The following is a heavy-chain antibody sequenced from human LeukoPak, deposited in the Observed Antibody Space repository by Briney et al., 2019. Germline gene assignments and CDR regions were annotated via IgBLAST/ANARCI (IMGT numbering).Heavy chain of an antibody. D-gene: IGHD6-13*01. CDR2: IKSKTDGGTT. J-gene: IGHJ4*02. Sequence: GGSLRLSCAASGFTFSNAWMSWVRHAPGKGLEWVGRIKSKTDGGTTDYAAPVKGRFTISRDDSKNTLYLQMNSLKTEDTAVYYCTTDSSSWLGVFDYWGQGTLVTVSS. V-gene: IGHV3-15*01. CDR3: TTDSSSWLGVFDY. CDR1: GFTFSNAW.